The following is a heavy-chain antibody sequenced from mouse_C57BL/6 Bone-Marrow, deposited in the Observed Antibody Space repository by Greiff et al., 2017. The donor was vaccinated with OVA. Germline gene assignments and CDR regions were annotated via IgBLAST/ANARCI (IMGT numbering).Heavy chain of an antibody. CDR2: INPSNGGT. D-gene: IGHD2-3*01. Sequence: VQLQQPGTELVKPGASVKLSCKASGYTFTSYWMHWVKQRPGQGLEWIGNINPSNGGTNYNEKFKSKATLTVDKASSTAYMQLSSLTSEDSAVYYCARGDGYFAWFAYWGQGTLVTVSA. CDR1: GYTFTSYW. J-gene: IGHJ3*01. V-gene: IGHV1-53*01. CDR3: ARGDGYFAWFAY.